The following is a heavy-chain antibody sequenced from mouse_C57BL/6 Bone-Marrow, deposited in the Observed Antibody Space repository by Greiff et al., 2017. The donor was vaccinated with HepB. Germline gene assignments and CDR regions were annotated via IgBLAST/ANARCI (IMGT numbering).Heavy chain of an antibody. Sequence: EVKLMESGGGLVQPGGSLKLSCAASGFTFSDYGMAWVRQAPRKGPEWVAFISNLAYSIYYADTVTGRFTISRENAKNTLYLEMSSLRSEDTAMYYCARRGNYVDYAMDYWGQGTSVTVSS. J-gene: IGHJ4*01. D-gene: IGHD1-1*01. V-gene: IGHV5-15*01. CDR3: ARRGNYVDYAMDY. CDR1: GFTFSDYG. CDR2: ISNLAYSI.